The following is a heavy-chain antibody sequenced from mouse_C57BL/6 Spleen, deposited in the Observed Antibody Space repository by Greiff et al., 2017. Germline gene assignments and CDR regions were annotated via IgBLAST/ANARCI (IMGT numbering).Heavy chain of an antibody. V-gene: IGHV1-61*01. D-gene: IGHD1-1*01. CDR3: ARRSLITTVVALDY. Sequence: VQLQQSGAELVRPGSSVKLSCKASGYTFTSYWMDWVKQRPGQGLEWIGNIYPSDSETHYNQKFKDKATLTVDKSSSTAYMQLSSLTSEDSAVYYCARRSLITTVVALDYWGQGTTLTVSS. CDR1: GYTFTSYW. CDR2: IYPSDSET. J-gene: IGHJ2*01.